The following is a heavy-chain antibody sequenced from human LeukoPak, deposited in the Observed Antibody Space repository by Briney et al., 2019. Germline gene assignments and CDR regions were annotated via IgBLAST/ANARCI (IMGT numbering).Heavy chain of an antibody. D-gene: IGHD6-13*01. CDR3: ASRAGTVP. CDR1: GFTFSVYS. Sequence: PGGSLRLSCAASGFTFSVYSMNWVRQAPGKGLEGVSSISFSSGSKNYADSVTGRFALSRDNSKNSLYLQMNSLKTEDTAVYYCASRAGTVPWGQGTLVTVSS. CDR2: ISFSSGSK. J-gene: IGHJ5*02. V-gene: IGHV3-21*01.